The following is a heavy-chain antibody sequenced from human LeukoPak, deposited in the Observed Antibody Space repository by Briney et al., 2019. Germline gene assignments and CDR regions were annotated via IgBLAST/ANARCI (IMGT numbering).Heavy chain of an antibody. Sequence: ASVKVSCKASGYTFTSYGISWVRQAPGQGLEWMGWISAYNGNTNYAQKLQGRVTMTTDTSTSTAYMELRSLRSDDTAVYYCARVIAAAGSFDAFDTWGQGTMVTVSS. CDR3: ARVIAAAGSFDAFDT. J-gene: IGHJ3*02. CDR2: ISAYNGNT. D-gene: IGHD6-13*01. CDR1: GYTFTSYG. V-gene: IGHV1-18*01.